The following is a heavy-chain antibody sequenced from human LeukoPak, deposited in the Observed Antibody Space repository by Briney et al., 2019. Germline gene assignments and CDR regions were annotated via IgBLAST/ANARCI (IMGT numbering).Heavy chain of an antibody. J-gene: IGHJ5*02. CDR1: GGSISTSSYY. V-gene: IGHV4-39*07. D-gene: IGHD3-16*02. Sequence: SETLSLTCTVSGGSISTSSYYWGWIRQPPGKGLEWIGNLYYSGGTYYNPSLESRLTLLVDTSKNQFSLNLRSVTAADTAVYFCARARAFVWGSYRYIPYYFDPWGQGTLVTVSS. CDR2: LYYSGGT. CDR3: ARARAFVWGSYRYIPYYFDP.